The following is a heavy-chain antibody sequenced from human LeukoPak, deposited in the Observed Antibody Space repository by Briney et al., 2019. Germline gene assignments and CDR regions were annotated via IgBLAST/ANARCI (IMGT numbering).Heavy chain of an antibody. CDR2: VNKDGSEK. Sequence: GGSLRLSCAVSGFTFSSYWMSWVRQAPGKGLEWVANVNKDGSEKYYVDSVRGRFTIFRDNAKNSLYLQMSSLRAEDTAVYYCARELVVGVAEYFQHWGQGTLVTVSS. J-gene: IGHJ1*01. CDR1: GFTFSSYW. CDR3: ARELVVGVAEYFQH. V-gene: IGHV3-7*01. D-gene: IGHD1-26*01.